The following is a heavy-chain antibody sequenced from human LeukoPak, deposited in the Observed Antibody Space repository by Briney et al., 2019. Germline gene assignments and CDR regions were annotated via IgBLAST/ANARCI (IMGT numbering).Heavy chain of an antibody. Sequence: ALVKVSCKASGYTFTSYDINWVRQATGQGLEWMGWMNPNSGNTGYAQKFQGRVTMTRNTSISTAYMELSSLRSEDTAVYYCARLGDSSGYYGMDVWGQGTTVTVSS. CDR1: GYTFTSYD. J-gene: IGHJ6*02. D-gene: IGHD3-22*01. CDR3: ARLGDSSGYYGMDV. CDR2: MNPNSGNT. V-gene: IGHV1-8*01.